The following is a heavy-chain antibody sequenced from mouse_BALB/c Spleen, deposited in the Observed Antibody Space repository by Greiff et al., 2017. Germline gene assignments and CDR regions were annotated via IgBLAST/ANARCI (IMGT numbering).Heavy chain of an antibody. Sequence: QVQLKQPGAELVKPGASVKMSCKASGYTFTSYWMHWVKQRPGQGLEWIGVIDPSDSYTSYNQKFKGKATLTVDTSSSTAYMQLSSLTSEDSAVYDCTRDRDGNYAMDYWGQGTSVTVSS. CDR3: TRDRDGNYAMDY. J-gene: IGHJ4*01. CDR1: GYTFTSYW. CDR2: IDPSDSYT. V-gene: IGHV1S127*01. D-gene: IGHD3-3*01.